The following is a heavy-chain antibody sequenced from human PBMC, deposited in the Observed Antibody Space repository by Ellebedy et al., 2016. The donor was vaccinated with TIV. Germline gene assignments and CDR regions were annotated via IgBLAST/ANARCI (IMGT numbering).Heavy chain of an antibody. V-gene: IGHV1-46*01. J-gene: IGHJ4*02. D-gene: IGHD6-13*01. CDR3: AIFGTDY. CDR1: GYTFTSYY. CDR2: INPSGGST. Sequence: ASVKVSXXASGYTFTSYYMHWVRQAPGQGLEWMGIINPSGGSTSYAQKFQGRVTITADKSTSTAYMELSSLRSEDTAVYYCAIFGTDYWGQGTLVTVSS.